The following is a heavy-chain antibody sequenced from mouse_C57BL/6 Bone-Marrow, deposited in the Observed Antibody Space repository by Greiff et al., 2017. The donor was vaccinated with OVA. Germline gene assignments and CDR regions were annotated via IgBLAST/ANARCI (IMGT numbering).Heavy chain of an antibody. CDR2: ISDGGSYT. Sequence: DVKLVESGGGLVKPGGSLKLSCAASEFTFSSYAMSWVRQTPEKRLEWVATISDGGSYTYYPDNVKGRFTISRDNAKNNLYLQMSHLKSEDTAMYYCARDSSGFYYFDYWGQGTTLTVSS. D-gene: IGHD3-2*02. CDR3: ARDSSGFYYFDY. J-gene: IGHJ2*01. V-gene: IGHV5-4*01. CDR1: EFTFSSYA.